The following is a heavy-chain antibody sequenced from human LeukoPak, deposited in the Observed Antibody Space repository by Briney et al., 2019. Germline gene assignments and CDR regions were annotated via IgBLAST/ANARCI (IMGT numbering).Heavy chain of an antibody. D-gene: IGHD3-22*01. V-gene: IGHV4-59*01. CDR3: AKVSEHWLSVDY. CDR1: GGSISSYY. Sequence: SETLSLTCTVSGGSISSYYWSWIRQPPGKALEWIGYIYYSGSTQYNPSLKSRVTISVDTSKNQFSLKLSSVTAADTAVYYCAKVSEHWLSVDYWGQGTLVTVSS. J-gene: IGHJ4*02. CDR2: IYYSGST.